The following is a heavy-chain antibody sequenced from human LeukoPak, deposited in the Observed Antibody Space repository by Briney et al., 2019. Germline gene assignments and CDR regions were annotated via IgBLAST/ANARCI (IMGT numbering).Heavy chain of an antibody. D-gene: IGHD3-22*01. Sequence: SETLSLTCAVYGGSFSGYYWTWIRQPPGKGLEWIGEINHGGRTNYNPSLKSRVSISLDTSKNQFSLKLSSVTAADTAVYYCARGPTTDYYDGSGYYFFDNWGQGTLVTVSS. CDR2: INHGGRT. V-gene: IGHV4-34*01. CDR1: GGSFSGYY. J-gene: IGHJ4*02. CDR3: ARGPTTDYYDGSGYYFFDN.